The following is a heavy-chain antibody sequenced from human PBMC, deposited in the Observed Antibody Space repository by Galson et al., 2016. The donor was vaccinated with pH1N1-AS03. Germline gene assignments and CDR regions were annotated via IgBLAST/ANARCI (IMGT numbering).Heavy chain of an antibody. CDR2: ISSSSSTI. V-gene: IGHV3-48*01. Sequence: SLRLSCAASGFTFSSSNMNWVRQAPGKGLEWVSYISSSSSTIYYVDSVKGRFTISRDNAKSSLYLQMHSLRAEDTAVYYCGREAFSSCWCYIDYWGLGTLVTVSS. CDR3: GREAFSSCWCYIDY. CDR1: GFTFSSSN. D-gene: IGHD6-19*01. J-gene: IGHJ4*02.